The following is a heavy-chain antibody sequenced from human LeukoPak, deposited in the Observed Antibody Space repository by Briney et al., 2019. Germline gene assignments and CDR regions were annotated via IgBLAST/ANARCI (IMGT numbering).Heavy chain of an antibody. Sequence: GGSLRLSCAASGFTFSNFCMTWVRQAPGKGLEWVANINDGGSKQNHVDSVKGRSTISRNTTKHLLSQQMNRLSAEDTDIYYCASGVHVDYGGQGTLVTVSS. V-gene: IGHV3-7*01. J-gene: IGHJ4*02. CDR2: INDGGSKQ. D-gene: IGHD3-10*01. CDR3: ASGVHVDY. CDR1: GFTFSNFC.